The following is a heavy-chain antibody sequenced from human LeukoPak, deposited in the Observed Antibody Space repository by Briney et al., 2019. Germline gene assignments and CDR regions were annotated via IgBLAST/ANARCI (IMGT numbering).Heavy chain of an antibody. J-gene: IGHJ4*02. CDR2: ISGSGGST. CDR1: GFTFSSYA. CDR3: ARAAYYYDSSGYYGY. D-gene: IGHD3-22*01. Sequence: GGSLRLSCAASGFTFSSYAMSWVRQAPGKGLEWVSAISGSGGSTYYADSVKGRFTISRDNAKNSLYLQMNSLRAEDTAVYYCARAAYYYDSSGYYGYWGQGTLVTVSS. V-gene: IGHV3-23*01.